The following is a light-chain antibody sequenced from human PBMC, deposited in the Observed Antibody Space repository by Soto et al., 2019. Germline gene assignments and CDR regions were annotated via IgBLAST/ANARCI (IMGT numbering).Light chain of an antibody. Sequence: IIMTQSPATLSVSPVDRVPRSSRASQSVSSNLAWYXQKHGQAXRLXIYAASSRATGIPDRFSGAGSGTDLTITISRLEPEDGEVYDGQQCGSSPWTFGQGTKVDIK. J-gene: IGKJ1*01. CDR2: AAS. V-gene: IGKV3-20*01. CDR1: QSVSSN. CDR3: QQCGSSPWT.